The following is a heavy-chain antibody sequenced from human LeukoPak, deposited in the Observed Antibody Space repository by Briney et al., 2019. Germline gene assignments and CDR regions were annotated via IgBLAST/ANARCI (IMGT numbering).Heavy chain of an antibody. D-gene: IGHD5-18*01. CDR2: MQSSGNS. Sequence: SETLSLTCSVSGDSISTYHWNWIRKPPGKGLEWIAFMQSSGNSNYNPSLKSRVTMFVDTSKNQFVLDLRSVTAADTAVYYCARDKRHSYGRYFDHWGQGMLVTVSS. J-gene: IGHJ4*02. V-gene: IGHV4-59*01. CDR1: GDSISTYH. CDR3: ARDKRHSYGRYFDH.